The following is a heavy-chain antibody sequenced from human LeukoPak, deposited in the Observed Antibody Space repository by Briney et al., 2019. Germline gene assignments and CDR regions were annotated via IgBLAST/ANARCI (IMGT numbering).Heavy chain of an antibody. Sequence: ASVKVSCKASGYTFTSYGISWVRQTPGQGLEWMGWISAYNGNTNYAQKLQGRVTMTTDTSTSTAYMELRSLRSDDTAVYYCAKDQMHIVVVIAILGSSNFDYWGQGTLVTVSS. CDR3: AKDQMHIVVVIAILGSSNFDY. D-gene: IGHD2-21*01. V-gene: IGHV1-18*01. CDR1: GYTFTSYG. J-gene: IGHJ4*02. CDR2: ISAYNGNT.